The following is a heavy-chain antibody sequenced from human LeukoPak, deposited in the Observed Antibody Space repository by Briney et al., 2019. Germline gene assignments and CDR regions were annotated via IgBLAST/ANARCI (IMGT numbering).Heavy chain of an antibody. D-gene: IGHD2-2*02. V-gene: IGHV5-51*01. Sequence: GESLKISCKASGYNFPNYWIGWVRQMPGKGLEWMGIILPGDSDTRYSPSFQGQVTISVDKSISTAYLQWGSLKASDTAIYYCARHSGYCSDTTCYSYFDYWGQGNLVTVSS. CDR3: ARHSGYCSDTTCYSYFDY. CDR2: ILPGDSDT. J-gene: IGHJ4*02. CDR1: GYNFPNYW.